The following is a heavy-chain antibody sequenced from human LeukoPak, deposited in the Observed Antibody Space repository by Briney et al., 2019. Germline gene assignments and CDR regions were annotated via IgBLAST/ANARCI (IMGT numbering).Heavy chain of an antibody. CDR2: ISGSGGST. Sequence: GGSLRLSCAASGFTFSSYAMSWVRQAPGKGLEWVSAISGSGGSTYYADSVKGRFTISRGNSKNTLYLQMNSLRAEDTAVYYCAKDPHYYGSGSYYNSWGQGTLVTVSS. CDR1: GFTFSSYA. J-gene: IGHJ5*02. D-gene: IGHD3-10*01. CDR3: AKDPHYYGSGSYYNS. V-gene: IGHV3-23*01.